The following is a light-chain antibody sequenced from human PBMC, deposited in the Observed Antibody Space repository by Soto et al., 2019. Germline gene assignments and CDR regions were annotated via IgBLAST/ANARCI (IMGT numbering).Light chain of an antibody. CDR2: DAS. Sequence: EIVLTQSPATLSLSPGERATLSCRASQSVSSYLAWYQQKPGQAPRLLIYDASNRATGIPARFSGSGSGTDFTLTISSLEPEDFAFYYCPQRSNWPLTFGQGPRLEIK. J-gene: IGKJ5*01. CDR3: PQRSNWPLT. V-gene: IGKV3-11*01. CDR1: QSVSSY.